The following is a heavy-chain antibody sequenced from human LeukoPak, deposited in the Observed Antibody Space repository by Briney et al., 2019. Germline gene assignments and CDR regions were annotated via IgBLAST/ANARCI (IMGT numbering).Heavy chain of an antibody. D-gene: IGHD6-13*01. CDR2: INPNSGGT. Sequence: GASVKVSCKASGYTFTGYYMHWVRQAPGQGLEWMGWINPNSGGTNYAQKFQGRVTMTRDTSISTAYMELSRLRSDDTAVYYCATDLRYSSSWTGYWGQGTLVTVSS. CDR1: GYTFTGYY. J-gene: IGHJ4*02. V-gene: IGHV1-2*02. CDR3: ATDLRYSSSWTGY.